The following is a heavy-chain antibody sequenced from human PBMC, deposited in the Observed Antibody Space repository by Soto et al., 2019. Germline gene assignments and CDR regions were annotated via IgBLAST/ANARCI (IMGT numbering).Heavy chain of an antibody. V-gene: IGHV1-18*01. CDR2: ISAYNGNT. J-gene: IGHJ6*02. CDR1: GYTFTRYC. Sequence: ASVKVSCKASGYTFTRYCISWVLQAPGQGLEWMGWISAYNGNTNYAQKLQGRVTMTTDTSTSTAYMELRSLRSDDTAVYYCARDYDPLYYYYYGMDVWGQGTTVTVSS. CDR3: ARDYDPLYYYYYGMDV. D-gene: IGHD5-12*01.